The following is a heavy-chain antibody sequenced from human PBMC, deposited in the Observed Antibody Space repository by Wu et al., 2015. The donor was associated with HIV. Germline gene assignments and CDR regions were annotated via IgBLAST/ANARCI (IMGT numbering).Heavy chain of an antibody. CDR2: IIPIFGTA. D-gene: IGHD3-10*01. CDR1: GGTFSSYA. V-gene: IGHV1-69*05. Sequence: QVQLVQSGAEVKKPGSSVKVSCKASGGTFSSYAISWVRQAPGQGLEWMGGIIPIFGTANYAQKFQGRVTITTDESTSTAYMELSSLRSEDTAVYYCARAMAANYYYYYGMDVWGQGTTVTVSS. CDR3: ARAMAANYYYYYGMDV. J-gene: IGHJ6*02.